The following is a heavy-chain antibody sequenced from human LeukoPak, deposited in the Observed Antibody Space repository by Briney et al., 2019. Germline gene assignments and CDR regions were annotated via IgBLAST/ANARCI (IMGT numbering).Heavy chain of an antibody. J-gene: IGHJ3*02. V-gene: IGHV4-34*01. CDR3: ARGTIAMMRAFDI. Sequence: SETLSLTCAVYGGSFSGYYWSWIRQPPGKGLEWIGEINHSGSTNYNPSLKSRVTISLDTSKNQFPLKLSSVTAADTAVYYCARGTIAMMRAFDIWGQGTMVTVSS. CDR2: INHSGST. D-gene: IGHD3-16*01. CDR1: GGSFSGYY.